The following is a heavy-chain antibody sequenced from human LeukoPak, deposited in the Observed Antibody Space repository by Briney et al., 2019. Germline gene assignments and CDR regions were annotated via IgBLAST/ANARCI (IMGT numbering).Heavy chain of an antibody. V-gene: IGHV1-2*02. Sequence: ASVKVSCKASGYSFSSYCMHWVRQAPGQGLEWMGWINPNSGGTNYAQKFQGRVTMTRDTSISTAYMELSRLRSDDTAVYYCARDRIVAYCSGGSCYSDPLGYWGQGTLVTVSS. CDR2: INPNSGGT. D-gene: IGHD2-15*01. CDR3: ARDRIVAYCSGGSCYSDPLGY. J-gene: IGHJ4*02. CDR1: GYSFSSYC.